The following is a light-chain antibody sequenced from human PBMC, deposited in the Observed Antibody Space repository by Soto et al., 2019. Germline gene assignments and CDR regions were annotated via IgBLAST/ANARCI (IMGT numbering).Light chain of an antibody. CDR1: SSDIGHYNY. J-gene: IGLJ2*01. CDR3: TSYTTSITLI. V-gene: IGLV2-14*01. Sequence: QSVLTQPASVSGSPGQSITISCTGTSSDIGHYNYVSWYQQHPGKAPKLMIYEVSNRPSGISNRFSGSKSGNTASLAISGLQAEDEADYYCTSYTTSITLIFGGGTKLTVL. CDR2: EVS.